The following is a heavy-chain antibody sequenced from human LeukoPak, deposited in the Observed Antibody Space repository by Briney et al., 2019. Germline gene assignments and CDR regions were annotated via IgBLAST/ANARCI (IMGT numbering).Heavy chain of an antibody. CDR1: GGSISSYY. CDR2: IYYSGST. D-gene: IGHD3-10*01. CDR3: ARVSTHHGSGSYIREYYFDY. J-gene: IGHJ4*02. V-gene: IGHV4-59*01. Sequence: SETLSLTCTVSGGSISSYYWSWIRQPPGKGLEWIGYIYYSGSTNYNPSLKSRVTISVDTSKNQFSLKLSSVTAADTAVYYCARVSTHHGSGSYIREYYFDYWGQGTLVTVSS.